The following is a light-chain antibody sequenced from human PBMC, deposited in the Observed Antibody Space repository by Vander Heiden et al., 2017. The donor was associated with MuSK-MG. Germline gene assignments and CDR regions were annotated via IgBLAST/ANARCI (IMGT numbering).Light chain of an antibody. V-gene: IGKV3-11*01. Sequence: EIVFTQSPDTLSLSPGERASLSCVASQSVSSYLAWYQHKPGQAPSLLIYDVSNSCTGIPARFSGSGYVTDFTLTISIPEPDDFAVYYSQQRGNWPHTFGQGTKLEIK. CDR1: QSVSSY. J-gene: IGKJ2*01. CDR3: QQRGNWPHT. CDR2: DVS.